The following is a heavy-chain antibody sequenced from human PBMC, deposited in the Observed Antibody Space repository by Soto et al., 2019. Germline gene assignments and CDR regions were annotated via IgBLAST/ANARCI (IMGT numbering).Heavy chain of an antibody. V-gene: IGHV3-30-3*01. J-gene: IGHJ1*01. Sequence: GGSLRLSCAASGFTFSSYAMHWVRQAPGKGLEWVAVISYDGSNKYYADSVKGRFTISRDNSKNTLYLQMNSLRAEDTAVYYCARFNSSGYYEYFQHWGQGTLVTVS. CDR2: ISYDGSNK. CDR3: ARFNSSGYYEYFQH. CDR1: GFTFSSYA. D-gene: IGHD3-22*01.